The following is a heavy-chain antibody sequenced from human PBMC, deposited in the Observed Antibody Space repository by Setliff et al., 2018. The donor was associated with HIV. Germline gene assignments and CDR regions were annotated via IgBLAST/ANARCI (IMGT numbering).Heavy chain of an antibody. Sequence: SETLSLTCTVSGYSISTSSWWGWVRQSPGRGLQWIGSIYHGGSVYYNPSLQSRVTISLDRSKNQFSLNMIPVTAADSAIYFCARGIRMLLDSNRGVYTHDAFDLWGQGTTVTVSS. J-gene: IGHJ3*01. CDR2: IYHGGSV. V-gene: IGHV4-38-2*02. CDR1: GYSISTSSW. CDR3: ARGIRMLLDSNRGVYTHDAFDL. D-gene: IGHD3-10*01.